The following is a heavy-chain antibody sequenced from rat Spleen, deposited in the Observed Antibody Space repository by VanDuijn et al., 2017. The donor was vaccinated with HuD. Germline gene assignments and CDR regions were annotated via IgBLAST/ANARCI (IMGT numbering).Heavy chain of an antibody. V-gene: IGHV5-25*01. CDR3: ARQRAPYYVMDA. J-gene: IGHJ4*01. Sequence: EVELVESGGDLVQPGRSMKLSCAASGFTFSNYGMTWVRQAPTKGLEWVASISGSGGSTYYRDSMKGRFTISRDNAKSTLYLQMNSLRSEDTATYYCARQRAPYYVMDAWGQGASVTVSS. CDR2: ISGSGGST. CDR1: GFTFSNYG. D-gene: IGHD3-1*01.